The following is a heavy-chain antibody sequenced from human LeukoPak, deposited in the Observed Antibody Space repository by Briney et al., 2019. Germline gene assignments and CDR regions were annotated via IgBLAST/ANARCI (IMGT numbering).Heavy chain of an antibody. D-gene: IGHD3-22*01. CDR2: IKQDGSEK. V-gene: IGHV3-7*05. J-gene: IGHJ4*02. CDR1: GFTFRSYW. Sequence: GGSLRLPCAASGFTFRSYWMSWVRQAPGKGLEWVANIKQDGSEKYYVDSVKGRFTISRDNAKNSLYLQMNSLRGEDAAVYYCAKGSDSSGYYGPFDYWGQGTLVTVSS. CDR3: AKGSDSSGYYGPFDY.